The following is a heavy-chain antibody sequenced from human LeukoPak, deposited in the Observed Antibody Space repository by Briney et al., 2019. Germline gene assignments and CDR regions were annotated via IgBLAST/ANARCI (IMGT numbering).Heavy chain of an antibody. CDR1: GFTFNSYA. D-gene: IGHD4-17*01. V-gene: IGHV3-23*01. Sequence: GRSLRLSCAASGFTFNSYAMSWVRQAPGKGLEWVSAISGSGGSTYYADSVKGRFTISRDNSKNTLYLQMNSLRAEDTAVYYCAKNPSRMTTVIPEGFQHWGQGTLVTVSS. CDR2: ISGSGGST. CDR3: AKNPSRMTTVIPEGFQH. J-gene: IGHJ1*01.